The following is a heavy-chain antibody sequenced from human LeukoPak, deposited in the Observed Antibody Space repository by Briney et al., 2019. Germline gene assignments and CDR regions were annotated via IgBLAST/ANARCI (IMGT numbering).Heavy chain of an antibody. J-gene: IGHJ3*02. CDR1: GFTFSSYG. D-gene: IGHD3-16*02. CDR2: ISYDGSNK. Sequence: GGSLRLSCEASGFTFSSYGIHWVRQAPGKGLEWVAFISYDGSNKYHADSEKGRFTISRDNSKNTVYLQMNSLKTEDTAVYYCTAAQYYDYVWGSYRYYDAFDIWGQGTMVTVSS. CDR3: TAAQYYDYVWGSYRYYDAFDI. V-gene: IGHV3-30*12.